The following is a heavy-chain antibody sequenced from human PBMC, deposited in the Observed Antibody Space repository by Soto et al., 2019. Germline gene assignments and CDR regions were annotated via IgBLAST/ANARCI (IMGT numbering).Heavy chain of an antibody. CDR3: AKGRGYGSGSFHPYYFES. CDR1: GFAFSSHP. CDR2: ISDGGDLT. J-gene: IGHJ4*02. D-gene: IGHD3-10*01. V-gene: IGHV3-23*01. Sequence: VQLLESGGGLAQPGGSLRLSCAASGFAFSSHPMSWVRQAPEKGLEWVAGISDGGDLTYNADSVRGRFTISRDNSRNTVYLQMNSLGTEDTGGYYCAKGRGYGSGSFHPYYFESWGQGTLVTVSS.